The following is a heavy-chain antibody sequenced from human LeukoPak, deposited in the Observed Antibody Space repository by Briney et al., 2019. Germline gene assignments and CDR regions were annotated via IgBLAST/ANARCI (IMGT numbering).Heavy chain of an antibody. CDR3: AKLSSYSSPSY. CDR1: GFTFSSYV. J-gene: IGHJ4*02. Sequence: SGGSLRLSCAASGFTFSSYVMSWVRQAPGKGLEWVSAISGSGGSTYYADSVKGRFTISRDNSKNTVYLQMNSLRVEDTAVYYCAKLSSYSSPSYWGQGTLVSVSS. V-gene: IGHV3-23*01. CDR2: ISGSGGST. D-gene: IGHD6-6*01.